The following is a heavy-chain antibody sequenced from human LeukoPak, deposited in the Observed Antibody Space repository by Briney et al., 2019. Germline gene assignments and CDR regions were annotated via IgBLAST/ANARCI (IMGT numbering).Heavy chain of an antibody. Sequence: PGGSLRLSCAASGFTFSSYAMHWVRQAPGKGLEWVAVISYDGSNKYYADSVKGRFTISRDNSKSTLYLQMNSLRPEDTAVYYCAELGITMIGGVWGKGTTVTISS. CDR2: ISYDGSNK. J-gene: IGHJ6*04. V-gene: IGHV3-30*04. CDR1: GFTFSSYA. CDR3: AELGITMIGGV. D-gene: IGHD3-10*02.